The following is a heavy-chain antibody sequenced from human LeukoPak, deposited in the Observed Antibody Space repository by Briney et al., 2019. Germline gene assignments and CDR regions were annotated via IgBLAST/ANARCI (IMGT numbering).Heavy chain of an antibody. J-gene: IGHJ4*02. D-gene: IGHD3-16*01. CDR1: RFTFSSFW. V-gene: IGHV3-7*01. CDR2: IKQDGSER. Sequence: PGGSLRLSCAASRFTFSSFWMSWVRQAPGKGLEWVANIKQDGSERYYVDSLKGRFTISRDNANDSLYLQMNSLRAEDTAVYYCARVGGKSSPFGYWGQGTLVTVSS. CDR3: ARVGGKSSPFGY.